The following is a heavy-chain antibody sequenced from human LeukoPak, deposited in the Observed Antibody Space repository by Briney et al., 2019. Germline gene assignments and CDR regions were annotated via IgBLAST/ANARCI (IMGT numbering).Heavy chain of an antibody. Sequence: GESLKISCKGSGYSFTSYWIGWVRQMPGKGLEWMGIIYPGDSDTRYSPSFQGQVTISADKSISTAYLQWSSLKASDTAMYYCARHGSIAAAGTYHFDYWGQGTLVTVSS. D-gene: IGHD6-13*01. CDR1: GYSFTSYW. CDR3: ARHGSIAAAGTYHFDY. CDR2: IYPGDSDT. J-gene: IGHJ4*02. V-gene: IGHV5-51*01.